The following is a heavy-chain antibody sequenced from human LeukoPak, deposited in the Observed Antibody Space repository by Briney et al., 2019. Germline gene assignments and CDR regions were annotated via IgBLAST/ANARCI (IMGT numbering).Heavy chain of an antibody. CDR1: GFTVSSNY. CDR3: ARHATVGKAITLVRGVKRGWFDP. V-gene: IGHV4-34*01. Sequence: GSLRLSCAASGFTVSSNYMSWVRQPPGKGLEWIGEINHSGSTNYNPSLKSRVTISVDTSKNQFSLKLSSVTAADTAIYYCARHATVGKAITLVRGVKRGWFDPWGQGTLVTVSS. CDR2: INHSGST. D-gene: IGHD3-10*01. J-gene: IGHJ5*02.